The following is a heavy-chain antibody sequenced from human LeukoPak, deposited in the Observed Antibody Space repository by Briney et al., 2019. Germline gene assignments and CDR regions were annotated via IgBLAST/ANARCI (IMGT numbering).Heavy chain of an antibody. CDR1: RFTFSNYW. D-gene: IGHD6-13*01. J-gene: IGHJ4*02. Sequence: GGSLRLSCAASRFTFSNYWMSWVRQAPGKGLEWVASIDQDGSDKFSVDSVKGRFTISRDNARNSMYLQMNSLRAEDTAVYYCAKDYEYNSNTWYFHWGRGTLVSVSS. CDR2: IDQDGSDK. CDR3: AKDYEYNSNTWYFH. V-gene: IGHV3-7*03.